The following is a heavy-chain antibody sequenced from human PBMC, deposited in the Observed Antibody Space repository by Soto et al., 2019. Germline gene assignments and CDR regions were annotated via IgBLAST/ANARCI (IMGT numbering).Heavy chain of an antibody. V-gene: IGHV1-69*01. CDR1: GGTFSSYS. D-gene: IGHD1-26*01. CDR3: ARDGGRHSGGIDY. Sequence: QVQLVQSGAEVKKPGSSVKVSCKASGGTFSSYSINWVRQAPGQGLEWMGEIIPIFGTANYAQKLQGRVXXXADESTSTAYMELSSLRSEDTAVYYCARDGGRHSGGIDYWGQGPLVTVSS. CDR2: IIPIFGTA. J-gene: IGHJ4*02.